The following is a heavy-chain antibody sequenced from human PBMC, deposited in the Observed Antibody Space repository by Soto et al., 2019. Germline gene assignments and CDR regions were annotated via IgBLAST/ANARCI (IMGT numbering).Heavy chain of an antibody. V-gene: IGHV3-23*01. CDR3: AKAWMDNARQRYFDH. D-gene: IGHD5-12*01. CDR2: ISGSGGGT. Sequence: PVGSLRLSCAASGFTFSSYAMSWVRQAPLKGLEWVSAISGSGGGTYYADSVKGRFTIARDNSKNTLYLQMNSLRAEDTAVYSCAKAWMDNARQRYFDHWGQGTLVTAPQ. J-gene: IGHJ4*02. CDR1: GFTFSSYA.